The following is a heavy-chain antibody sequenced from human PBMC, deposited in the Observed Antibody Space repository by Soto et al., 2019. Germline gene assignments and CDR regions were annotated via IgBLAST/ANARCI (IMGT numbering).Heavy chain of an antibody. CDR1: GFTFSSYA. V-gene: IGHV3-30-3*01. Sequence: GGSLRLSCAASGFTFSSYAMHWVRQAPGKGLEWVAVISYDGSNKYYADSVKGRFTISRDNSKNTLYLQMNSLRAEDTAVYYCEGSYSYGYFLIGGQGTLVTV. CDR3: EGSYSYGYFLI. CDR2: ISYDGSNK. J-gene: IGHJ4*02. D-gene: IGHD5-18*01.